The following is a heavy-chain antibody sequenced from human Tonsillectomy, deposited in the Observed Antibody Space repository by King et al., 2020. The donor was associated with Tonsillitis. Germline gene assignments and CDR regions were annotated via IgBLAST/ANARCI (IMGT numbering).Heavy chain of an antibody. J-gene: IGHJ3*02. CDR1: GIPFSTYR. CDR3: ARSMRLGELSLVGAFDI. D-gene: IGHD3-16*02. CDR2: ISSSNSYI. Sequence: VQLVESGGSLVKPGGSLRLSCAASGIPFSTYRMTWVRQAPGKGLEWVSSISSSNSYIYYADSMKGRFTISRDNAKNSLYLLMNSLRAEDTAVYYCARSMRLGELSLVGAFDIWGQGTMVTVSS. V-gene: IGHV3-21*01.